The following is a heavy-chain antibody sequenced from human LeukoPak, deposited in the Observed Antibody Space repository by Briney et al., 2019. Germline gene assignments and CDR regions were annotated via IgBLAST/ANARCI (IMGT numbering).Heavy chain of an antibody. CDR3: ARGIGSSGWYAADY. V-gene: IGHV3-21*01. CDR1: GFTFSSYS. CDR2: ISSSSSYI. J-gene: IGHJ4*02. Sequence: GGSLRLSCAASGFTFSSYSMNWVRQAPGKGLEWVSSISSSSSYIYYADSVKGRFTISGDNAKNSLYLQMNSLRAEDTAVYYCARGIGSSGWYAADYWGQGTLVTVSP. D-gene: IGHD6-19*01.